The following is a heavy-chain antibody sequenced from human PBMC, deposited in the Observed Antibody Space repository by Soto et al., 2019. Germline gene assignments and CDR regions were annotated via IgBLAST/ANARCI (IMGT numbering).Heavy chain of an antibody. D-gene: IGHD1-26*01. CDR3: AYLYPDRIVGATRRGY. J-gene: IGHJ4*02. V-gene: IGHV1-69*01. CDR2: IIPIFGTA. CDR1: GGTFSSYA. Sequence: QVQLVQSGAEVKKPGSSVKVSCKASGGTFSSYAISWVRQAPGQGLEWMGGIIPIFGTANYAQKFQGSVTSTADESTSTAYMELSSLRSEDTAVYYCAYLYPDRIVGATRRGYWGQGTLVTVSS.